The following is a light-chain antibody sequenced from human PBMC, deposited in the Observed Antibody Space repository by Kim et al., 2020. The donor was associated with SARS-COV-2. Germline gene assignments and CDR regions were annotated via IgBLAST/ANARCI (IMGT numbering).Light chain of an antibody. J-gene: IGKJ2*01. Sequence: EIVLTQSPATLSVSPGERATLSCRASQSVDRYLAWYQQKPDQPPRLLIHDASNRVPGVPARFSGSGSGTDFTLTISSLEPEDFAVYYCQQRSTWPTFGQGTKLEI. V-gene: IGKV3-11*01. CDR3: QQRSTWPT. CDR1: QSVDRY. CDR2: DAS.